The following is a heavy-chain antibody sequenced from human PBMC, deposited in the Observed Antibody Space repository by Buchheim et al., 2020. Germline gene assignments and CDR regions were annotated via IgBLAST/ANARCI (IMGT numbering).Heavy chain of an antibody. D-gene: IGHD3-10*01. CDR2: INHSGGT. CDR1: SASLSDYY. Sequence: QVQLQQWGAGPLKPSETLSLTCAISSASLSDYYWDWIRQPPGRGPEWIAEINHSGGTNFNPSLKSRVTISVDTSKNQFSLKLSSVTAADTAVYYCARQITMVRGLTVQDYHYMDVWGKGTT. J-gene: IGHJ6*03. CDR3: ARQITMVRGLTVQDYHYMDV. V-gene: IGHV4-34*01.